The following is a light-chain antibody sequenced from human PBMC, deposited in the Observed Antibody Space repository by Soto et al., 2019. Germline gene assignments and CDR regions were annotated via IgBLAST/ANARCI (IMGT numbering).Light chain of an antibody. CDR2: GAS. CDR1: ETVATN. V-gene: IGKV3-15*01. Sequence: EVVMTQSPATLSVSPGERATLSCRASETVATNLAWYQQKPGQAPRLLISGASTRAAGISDRSRGSGSGTEFTLTISSLRSEDSAIYYCQQYFEWPPMTFGQGTKVDI. CDR3: QQYFEWPPMT. J-gene: IGKJ1*01.